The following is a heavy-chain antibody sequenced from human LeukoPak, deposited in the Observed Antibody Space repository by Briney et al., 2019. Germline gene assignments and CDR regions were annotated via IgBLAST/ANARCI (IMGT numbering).Heavy chain of an antibody. J-gene: IGHJ4*02. CDR1: GGSISSSSYY. V-gene: IGHV4-39*01. D-gene: IGHD5-18*01. CDR3: ARHRSGAYSYGVLDY. Sequence: SETLSLTCTVSGGSISSSSYYWGWIRQPPGKGLEWIGSIYYSGNTYYNPSLKSRVTISVDTSKNQFSLKLSSVTAADTAVYSCARHRSGAYSYGVLDYWGQGTLVTVSS. CDR2: IYYSGNT.